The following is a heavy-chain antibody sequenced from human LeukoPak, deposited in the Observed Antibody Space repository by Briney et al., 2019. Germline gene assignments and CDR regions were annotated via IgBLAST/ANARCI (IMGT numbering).Heavy chain of an antibody. D-gene: IGHD6-6*01. CDR1: GFTFSSYG. J-gene: IGHJ6*02. CDR3: ARDQYSSSSVPHYYYYYGMDV. V-gene: IGHV3-33*01. Sequence: GGSLRLSCAASGFTFSSYGMHWVRQAPGKGLEWVAVIWYGGSNKYYADSVKGRSTISRDNSKNTLYLQMNSLRAEDTAVYYCARDQYSSSSVPHYYYYYGMDVWGQGTTVTVSS. CDR2: IWYGGSNK.